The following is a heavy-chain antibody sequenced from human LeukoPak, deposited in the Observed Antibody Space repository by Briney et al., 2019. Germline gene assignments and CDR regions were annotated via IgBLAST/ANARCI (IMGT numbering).Heavy chain of an antibody. V-gene: IGHV4-59*01. J-gene: IGHJ6*02. CDR2: IYYSGST. CDR1: GGSISSYY. CDR3: ARGSWTKRNYGMDV. Sequence: SETLSLTCTVSGGSISSYYWSWIRQPPGKGLEWIGYIYYSGSTNYDPSLKSRVTISVDTSKNQFSPKLSSVTAADTAVYYCARGSWTKRNYGMDVWGQGTTVTVSS. D-gene: IGHD3/OR15-3a*01.